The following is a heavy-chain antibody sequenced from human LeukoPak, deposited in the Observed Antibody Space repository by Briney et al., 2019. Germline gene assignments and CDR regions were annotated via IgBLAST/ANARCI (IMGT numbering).Heavy chain of an antibody. CDR2: ISSSSSYI. CDR3: AREGVAVAGRNLDY. J-gene: IGHJ4*02. Sequence: GGSLRLSCAASGFTFSSYSMNWVRQAPGKGLEWVSSISSSSSYIYYADSVKGRFTISRDNAKNSLYLQMSSLRAEDTAVYYCAREGVAVAGRNLDYWGQGTLVTVSS. CDR1: GFTFSSYS. D-gene: IGHD6-19*01. V-gene: IGHV3-21*01.